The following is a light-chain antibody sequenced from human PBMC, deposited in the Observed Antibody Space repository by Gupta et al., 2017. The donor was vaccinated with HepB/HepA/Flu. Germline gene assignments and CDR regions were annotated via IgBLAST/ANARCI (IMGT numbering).Light chain of an antibody. Sequence: QSVLTHPPSASVTPGQRVTISCSGSSSNIGSYAVSWYQQLPGTAPILLIYTNNQRPSGVPDRFSGSKSGTSASLAISGLRSEDEADYYCAAWDDSLNSWVFGGGTKLTVL. CDR3: AAWDDSLNSWV. J-gene: IGLJ3*02. CDR1: SSNIGSYA. V-gene: IGLV1-44*01. CDR2: TNN.